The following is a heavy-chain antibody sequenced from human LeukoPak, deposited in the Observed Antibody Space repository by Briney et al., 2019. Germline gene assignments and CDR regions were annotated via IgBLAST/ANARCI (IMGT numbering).Heavy chain of an antibody. Sequence: PGGSLRLSCAASGFTFSSYSMNWVRQAPGKGLEWVSSISSSSSYIYYADSVKGRFTISRDNAKNSLYLQMNSLRAEDTAVYYCAREDSIFGVVTNFDYWGQGTLVTVSS. V-gene: IGHV3-21*01. CDR2: ISSSSSYI. CDR3: AREDSIFGVVTNFDY. D-gene: IGHD3-3*01. J-gene: IGHJ4*02. CDR1: GFTFSSYS.